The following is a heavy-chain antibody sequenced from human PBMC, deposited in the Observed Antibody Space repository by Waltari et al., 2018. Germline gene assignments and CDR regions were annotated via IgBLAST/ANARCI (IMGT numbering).Heavy chain of an antibody. CDR1: GFRFSNYW. Sequence: EERLLESGGGLVQPGDSLRLSCAGSGFRFSNYWMNWVRPATGKGLVWVARIGNDETSISYADSVKGRLTISRDNAKNTVYLQMKRLRVEDTTVYYCARLAPRTYRSPVPGRHYYYGMDVWGQGTTVTVSS. D-gene: IGHD3-10*01. CDR3: ARLAPRTYRSPVPGRHYYYGMDV. CDR2: IGNDETSI. V-gene: IGHV3-74*01. J-gene: IGHJ6*02.